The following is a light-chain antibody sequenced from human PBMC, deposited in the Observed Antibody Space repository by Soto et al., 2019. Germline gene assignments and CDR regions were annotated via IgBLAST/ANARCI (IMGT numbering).Light chain of an antibody. Sequence: DTHMTQSPSTLSASVGDRVTITCRASQSISSALAWYQLKPGKAPKVLIYEASSLPTGVPSRFSGSGSGTEFTLTISSLQPDDFAIYYCQQYHYLWTFGQVTRVEIK. CDR2: EAS. CDR1: QSISSA. V-gene: IGKV1-5*03. J-gene: IGKJ1*01. CDR3: QQYHYLWT.